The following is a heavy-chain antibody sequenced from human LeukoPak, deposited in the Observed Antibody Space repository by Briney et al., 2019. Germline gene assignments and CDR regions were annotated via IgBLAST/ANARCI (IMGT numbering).Heavy chain of an antibody. CDR2: ISYDGSNK. CDR3: AKDFHFTMIVGWYFDL. Sequence: GRSLRLSCAASGFTFSSYAMHWVRQAPGKGLEWVAVISYDGSNKYYADSVKGRFTISRDNSKNTLYLQMNSLRAEDTAVYYCAKDFHFTMIVGWYFDLWGRGTLVTVSS. J-gene: IGHJ2*01. D-gene: IGHD3-22*01. CDR1: GFTFSSYA. V-gene: IGHV3-30-3*01.